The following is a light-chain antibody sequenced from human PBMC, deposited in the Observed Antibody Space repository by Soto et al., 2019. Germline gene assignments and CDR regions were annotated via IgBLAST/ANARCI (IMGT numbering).Light chain of an antibody. J-gene: IGKJ1*01. CDR2: AAS. Sequence: DIQMTQSPSSLSASVGDRVTMTCRASQSISSHLNWYQQKPGKVTKLLIYAASSLHSGVPSRFSGSGSGTDFTLTISSLQPEDFATFYCQQTYRTPWTFGQGAKVEI. CDR3: QQTYRTPWT. V-gene: IGKV1-39*01. CDR1: QSISSH.